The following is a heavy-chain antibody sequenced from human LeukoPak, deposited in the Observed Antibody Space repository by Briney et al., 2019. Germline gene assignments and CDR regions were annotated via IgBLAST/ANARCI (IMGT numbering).Heavy chain of an antibody. CDR2: ISGSGGST. J-gene: IGHJ4*02. V-gene: IGHV3-23*01. Sequence: GGSLRLSCAASGFTFSSYAMSWVRQAPGKGLEWVSAISGSGGSTYYADSVKGRFTISRDNSKNTLYLQMNSLRAEDTAVCYCAPGGVTSGGFPYYFDYWGQGTLVTVSS. CDR1: GFTFSSYA. CDR3: APGGVTSGGFPYYFDY. D-gene: IGHD2-15*01.